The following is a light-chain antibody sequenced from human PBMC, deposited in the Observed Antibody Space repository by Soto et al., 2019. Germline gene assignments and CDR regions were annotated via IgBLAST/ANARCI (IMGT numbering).Light chain of an antibody. J-gene: IGLJ2*01. Sequence: QYALTQPPSASGSPGQSVTISCTGTSSDVGGYNYVSWYQQHPGKAPKLMIYEVSKRPSGVPDRFSGSKSGNTASLTVSGLQAEDDADYYCSSYAGSNNLVFGGGNKVTVL. CDR2: EVS. V-gene: IGLV2-8*01. CDR1: SSDVGGYNY. CDR3: SSYAGSNNLV.